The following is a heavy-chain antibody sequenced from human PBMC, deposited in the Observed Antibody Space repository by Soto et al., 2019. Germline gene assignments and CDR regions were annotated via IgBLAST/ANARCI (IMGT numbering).Heavy chain of an antibody. Sequence: QVQLVQSGAEVKKPGASVKVSCNASGYTFTSYGISWVRQAPGQGLEWMGWISAYNGNTNYAQKLQGRVTMTTDTSTSTSYMELRSLRADDSAVYYCARNGLLWFGELDYYGMDVWGQGTTVTVSS. V-gene: IGHV1-18*01. J-gene: IGHJ6*02. CDR3: ARNGLLWFGELDYYGMDV. D-gene: IGHD3-10*01. CDR2: ISAYNGNT. CDR1: GYTFTSYG.